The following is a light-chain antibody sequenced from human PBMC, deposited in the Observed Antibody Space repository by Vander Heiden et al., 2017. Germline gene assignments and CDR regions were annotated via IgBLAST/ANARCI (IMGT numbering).Light chain of an antibody. V-gene: IGKV3-11*01. J-gene: IGKJ4*01. CDR2: DAS. Sequence: EIVLTQSPATLSLSPGERATLSCRASQSVSSYLAWYQQKPGQAPRLLIYDASNRATGIPARFRGSGSGTDFTLTISSLEPEDFAVYYCQQRSNWPPGITLGGGTKVEIK. CDR3: QQRSNWPPGIT. CDR1: QSVSSY.